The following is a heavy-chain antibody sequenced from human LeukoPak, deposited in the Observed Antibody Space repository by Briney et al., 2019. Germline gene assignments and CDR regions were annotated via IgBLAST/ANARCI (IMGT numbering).Heavy chain of an antibody. J-gene: IGHJ4*02. Sequence: PGGSLRLSCAASGFTFSSYSMNWVRQAPGKGLEWVSSISSSGSYIHYADSVKGRFTVSRDNAKNSLYLQMNSLRAEDTAVYYCARHDGIDYWGQGTLVTVSS. V-gene: IGHV3-21*01. CDR2: ISSSGSYI. D-gene: IGHD3-22*01. CDR3: ARHDGIDY. CDR1: GFTFSSYS.